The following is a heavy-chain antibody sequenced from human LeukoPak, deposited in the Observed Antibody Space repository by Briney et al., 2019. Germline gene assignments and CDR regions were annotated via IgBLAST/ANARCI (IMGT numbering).Heavy chain of an antibody. Sequence: ASVKVSCKASGYTFTSYAMNWVRQALGQGLEWMGWISAYNGNTNYAQKLQGRVTMATDTSTSTAYMELRSLRSDDTAVYYCAREGGWTFDYWGQGTLVTVSS. CDR2: ISAYNGNT. D-gene: IGHD6-19*01. CDR3: AREGGWTFDY. J-gene: IGHJ4*02. CDR1: GYTFTSYA. V-gene: IGHV1-18*01.